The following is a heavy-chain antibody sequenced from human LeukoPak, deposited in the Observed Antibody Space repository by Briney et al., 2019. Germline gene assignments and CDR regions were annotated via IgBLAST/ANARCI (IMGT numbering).Heavy chain of an antibody. V-gene: IGHV3-21*01. CDR2: ITSRSFT. CDR3: ARGGADIPIDS. D-gene: IGHD2-21*02. J-gene: IGHJ4*02. CDR1: GLTFSSYT. Sequence: GGSLRLSCAASGLTFSSYTMNWVRRAPGKGLEWVSSITSRSFTYYADSMKGRFTISRDNARNSLYLQMNSLRAEDTALYYCARGGADIPIDSWGQGTLVTVSS.